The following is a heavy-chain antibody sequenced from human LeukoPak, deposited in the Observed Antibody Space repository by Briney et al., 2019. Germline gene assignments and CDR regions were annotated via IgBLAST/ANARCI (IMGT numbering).Heavy chain of an antibody. CDR1: GFIFSNYW. V-gene: IGHV3-74*01. Sequence: GGSLRLSCAPSGFIFSNYWMHWVRQVPGKGLVWASHINGDGTSTSYADSVKGRFTISRDNARNTLYLQMNSLRPEDTAVYYCGRGYPVAAKDYWGQGTLVTVSS. J-gene: IGHJ4*02. CDR3: GRGYPVAAKDY. D-gene: IGHD2-15*01. CDR2: INGDGTST.